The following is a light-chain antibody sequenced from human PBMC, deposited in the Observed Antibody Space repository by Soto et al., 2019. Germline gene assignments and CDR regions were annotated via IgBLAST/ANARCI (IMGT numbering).Light chain of an antibody. CDR3: AAWDDSLSGVL. CDR1: TSNIGSNY. CDR2: RNY. J-gene: IGLJ2*01. V-gene: IGLV1-47*01. Sequence: QSVLTRPPSASGTPGQWVTISCSGSTSNIGSNYVFWYQQLPRTAPKLLIYRNYHRPSGVPDRFSGSKSGASVSLTISGLRVEDEAHYYCAAWDDSLSGVLFGGGTKVTVL.